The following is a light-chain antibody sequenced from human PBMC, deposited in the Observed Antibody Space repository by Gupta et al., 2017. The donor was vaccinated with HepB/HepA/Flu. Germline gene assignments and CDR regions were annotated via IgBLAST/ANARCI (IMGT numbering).Light chain of an antibody. J-gene: IGLJ2*01. CDR3: GRYMGNGISV. V-gene: IGLV8-61*01. CDR2: STN. CDR1: SGSVSINYY. Sequence: QTVVTHEPSFSVSPGGTVTPTSGSSSGSVSINYYPSWYQQIPGQAPRTLIYSTNTRSSGAPVRFSGSILGNTASLTITGARAEDESDYYCGRYMGNGISVFGGGTKLTVL.